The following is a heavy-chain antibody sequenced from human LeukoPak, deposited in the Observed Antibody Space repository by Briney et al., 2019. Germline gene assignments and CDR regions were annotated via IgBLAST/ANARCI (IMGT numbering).Heavy chain of an antibody. V-gene: IGHV3-74*01. D-gene: IGHD3-22*01. CDR3: VREDGHYGVDY. CDR1: GFTFSSYW. J-gene: IGHJ4*02. Sequence: AGGSLRLSCAASGFTFSSYWMHWVRQAPGKGLVWVSRIKNDGSYTIYVDSVEGRFTISRDNAKNTLHLQMNSVRAEDTAVYYCVREDGHYGVDYWGQGTLVTVSS. CDR2: IKNDGSYT.